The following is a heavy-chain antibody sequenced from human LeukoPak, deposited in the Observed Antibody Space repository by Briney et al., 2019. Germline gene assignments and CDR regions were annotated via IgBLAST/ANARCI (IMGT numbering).Heavy chain of an antibody. D-gene: IGHD1-26*01. J-gene: IGHJ4*02. V-gene: IGHV4-59*08. CDR2: IYYSGST. Sequence: SETLSLTCTVSGGSISSYYWSWIRQPPGRGLEWIGYIYYSGSTNYNPSLKSRVTISVDTSKSQFSLKLSSVTAADTAVYYCARPGRVLWELLGYFDYWGQGTLVTVSS. CDR1: GGSISSYY. CDR3: ARPGRVLWELLGYFDY.